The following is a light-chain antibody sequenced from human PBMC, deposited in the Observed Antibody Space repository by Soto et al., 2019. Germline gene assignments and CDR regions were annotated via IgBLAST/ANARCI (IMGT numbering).Light chain of an antibody. CDR1: QILLHDNGYNY. CDR2: LGS. Sequence: IVMTHSPLSLPATPVDAASISCRSSQILLHDNGYNYADWVLQKPGQSPQVLIYLGSNRASGVPDRFRGSGSGTDFTLKISRVEAEDVGVYYCMKGTHWPINFGQGTRLEIK. CDR3: MKGTHWPIN. J-gene: IGKJ5*01. V-gene: IGKV2-28*01.